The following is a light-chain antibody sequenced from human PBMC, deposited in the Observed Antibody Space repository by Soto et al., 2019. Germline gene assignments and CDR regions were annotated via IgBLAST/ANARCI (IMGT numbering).Light chain of an antibody. V-gene: IGKV1-39*01. Sequence: DIQMTQSPSTLSASIGDRVTITCRASQSVGRWLAWYQQKPGKAPKLLIYSTSNLQSGVPSGFSGSGSGTNFSLTISNLQPEDFATYYCQQSFSVPPTFGQGTRLEIK. CDR1: QSVGRW. J-gene: IGKJ5*01. CDR2: STS. CDR3: QQSFSVPPT.